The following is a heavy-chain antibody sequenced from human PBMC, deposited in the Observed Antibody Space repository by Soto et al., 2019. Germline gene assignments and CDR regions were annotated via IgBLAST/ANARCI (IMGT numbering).Heavy chain of an antibody. V-gene: IGHV3-23*01. CDR3: AKAPFQLVLYFDY. D-gene: IGHD6-13*01. J-gene: IGHJ4*02. CDR1: GFTFSSYA. CDR2: ISGSGGST. Sequence: GGSLRLSCAASGFTFSSYAMSWVRQAPGKGLEWVSLISGSGGSTYYADSVKGRFTISRDNSKNTLYLQMNSLRVEDTAIYYCAKAPFQLVLYFDYWGQGTLVTVSS.